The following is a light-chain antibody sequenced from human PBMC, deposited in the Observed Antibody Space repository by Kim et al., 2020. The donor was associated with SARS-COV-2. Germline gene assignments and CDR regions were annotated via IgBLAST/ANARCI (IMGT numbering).Light chain of an antibody. J-gene: IGLJ1*01. Sequence: VALGKTARLTGGGNNIGTENEHLYQQKPGQAPVLVIYRDNSRPSGIPERFSGSNSGNTATLTITRAQAGDEADYYCQVWDSSAYVFGTGTKVTVL. CDR3: QVWDSSAYV. CDR1: NIGTEN. CDR2: RDN. V-gene: IGLV3-9*01.